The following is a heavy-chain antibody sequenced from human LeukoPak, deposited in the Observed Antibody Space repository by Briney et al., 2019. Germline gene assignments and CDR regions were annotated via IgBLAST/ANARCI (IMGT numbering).Heavy chain of an antibody. CDR3: ARSVGFGELLPSPFDY. V-gene: IGHV1-69*06. D-gene: IGHD3-10*01. Sequence: SVKVSCKASGGTFSSYAISWVRQAPGQGLEWMGGIIPIFGTANYAQKFQGRVTITADKSTSTAYMELSSLRSEDTAVYYCARSVGFGELLPSPFDYWGQGTLVTVSS. CDR1: GGTFSSYA. CDR2: IIPIFGTA. J-gene: IGHJ4*02.